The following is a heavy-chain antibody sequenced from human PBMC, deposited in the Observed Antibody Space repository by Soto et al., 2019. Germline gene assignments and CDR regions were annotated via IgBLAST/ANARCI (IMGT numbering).Heavy chain of an antibody. Sequence: GGSLRLSCAASGFSITPYSMNWVRQAPGKGLEWVASISSSSSYIYYADSVKGRFTISRDNAENSLYLQMNSLRAEDTAVYYCARALIPPCFDGWGQGTLVTVSS. V-gene: IGHV3-21*01. CDR3: ARALIPPCFDG. J-gene: IGHJ4*02. CDR2: ISSSSSYI. D-gene: IGHD2-21*01. CDR1: GFSITPYS.